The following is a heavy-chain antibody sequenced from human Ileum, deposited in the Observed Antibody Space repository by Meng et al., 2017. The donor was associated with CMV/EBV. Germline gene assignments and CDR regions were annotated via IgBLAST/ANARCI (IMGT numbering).Heavy chain of an antibody. CDR1: GFTLSSSG. CDR2: IWSDESNK. D-gene: IGHD2-21*01. CDR3: VRGYRDQVIAIAYDYFDI. Sequence: GESLKISCAASGFTLSSSGMHWVRQAPGKGLEWVAFIWSDESNKYYADSVKGRFTISRDNSKNTLYLQMNSLRAEETAVYYCVRGYRDQVIAIAYDYFDIWGQGTMVTFSS. J-gene: IGHJ3*02. V-gene: IGHV3-30*02.